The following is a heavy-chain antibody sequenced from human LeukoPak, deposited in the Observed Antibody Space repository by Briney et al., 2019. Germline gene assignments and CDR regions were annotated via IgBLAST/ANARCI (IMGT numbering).Heavy chain of an antibody. D-gene: IGHD6-19*01. CDR3: ARALAVTGPSCFDY. CDR2: IGSVTTYI. J-gene: IGHJ4*02. CDR1: VFTFSDYT. V-gene: IGHV3-21*01. Sequence: GGSLRLSCGASVFTFSDYTMNGERQAPGKGLEWVSSIGSVTTYIYYADSVKGRFTISRDNAKNSLSLQMNSLRAEDTAVYYCARALAVTGPSCFDYWGQGTLVTVSS.